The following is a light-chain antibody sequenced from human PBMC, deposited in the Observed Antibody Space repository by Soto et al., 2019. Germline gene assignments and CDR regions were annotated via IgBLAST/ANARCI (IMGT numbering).Light chain of an antibody. V-gene: IGLV7-43*01. CDR1: TGAVTSGYY. CDR3: LLYYGGARV. Sequence: QAVVTQEPSLTVSPGGTVTLTCASSTGAVTSGYYPSWFQQKPGQAPGALIYSTSNKHSWTPARFSGSLLGGKAALTLSGVQPEDEAEYYCLLYYGGARVFGGGTQLTVL. CDR2: STS. J-gene: IGLJ2*01.